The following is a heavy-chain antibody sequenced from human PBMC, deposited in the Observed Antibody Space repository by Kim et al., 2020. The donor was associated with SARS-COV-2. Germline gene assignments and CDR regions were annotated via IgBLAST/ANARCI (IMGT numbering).Heavy chain of an antibody. J-gene: IGHJ3*02. D-gene: IGHD1-1*01. CDR1: GYTFTSYG. CDR2: ISAYNGNT. V-gene: IGHV1-18*01. Sequence: ASVKVSCKASGYTFTSYGISWVRQAPGQGLEWMGWISAYNGNTNYAQKLQGRVTITTDTSTSTAYMELRSLRSDDTAVYYCARVARIKTGTDDAFDIWGQGTMVTVSS. CDR3: ARVARIKTGTDDAFDI.